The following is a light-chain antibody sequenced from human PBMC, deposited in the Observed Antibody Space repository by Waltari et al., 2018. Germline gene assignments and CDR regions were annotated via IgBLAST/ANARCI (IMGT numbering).Light chain of an antibody. CDR2: WAS. V-gene: IGKV4-1*01. Sequence: IVMTQSPDSLAVSLGDSATINCKPSKSVLYSSNNENYLAWYQQKPGQPPKLLIYWASTRESGVPDRFSGSGSGTDFTLTISSLQAEDVAVYYCQQYYGTPLTFGQGTRLEIK. CDR1: KSVLYSSNNENY. CDR3: QQYYGTPLT. J-gene: IGKJ5*01.